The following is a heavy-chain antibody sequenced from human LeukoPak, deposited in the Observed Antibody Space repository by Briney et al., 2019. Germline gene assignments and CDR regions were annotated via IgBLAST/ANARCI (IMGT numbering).Heavy chain of an antibody. D-gene: IGHD2-21*02. CDR3: ASVAYCGGDCYHLFDY. Sequence: GASVKVSCKASGYTFTCYYMHWGRQAPGQGLEWMGWINPQSAVTNYAQKFQGRVTMTRDTSISTAYMELSRLRSDDTAVYYCASVAYCGGDCYHLFDYWGQGTLVTVSS. CDR1: GYTFTCYY. J-gene: IGHJ4*02. V-gene: IGHV1-2*02. CDR2: INPQSAVT.